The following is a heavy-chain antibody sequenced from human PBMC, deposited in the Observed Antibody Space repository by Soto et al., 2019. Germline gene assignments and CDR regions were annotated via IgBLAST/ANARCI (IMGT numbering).Heavy chain of an antibody. J-gene: IGHJ5*02. D-gene: IGHD4-17*01. CDR1: GGSISSGGYY. CDR2: IYYSGST. Sequence: SETLSLTCTVSGGSISSGGYYWSWIRQHPGKGLEWIGYIYYSGSTYYNPSLKSRVTISVDTSKNQFSLKLSSVTAADTAVYYCAXAARATQRKSPTGEFDPWGQGTLVTVSS. V-gene: IGHV4-31*03. CDR3: AXAARATQRKSPTGEFDP.